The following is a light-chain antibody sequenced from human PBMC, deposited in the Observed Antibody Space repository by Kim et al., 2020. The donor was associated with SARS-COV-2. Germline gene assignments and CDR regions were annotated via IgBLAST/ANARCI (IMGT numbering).Light chain of an antibody. Sequence: EVVLTQSPDTLSLSPGETATLSCRASQTVYRSHLAWFQQRRGQTPRLLIFAASRRASGIPDRFSGSESGTDFTLTISGVQPEDFAVYYFQQYGTSPPWMFGQGTTVEI. J-gene: IGKJ1*01. V-gene: IGKV3-20*01. CDR3: QQYGTSPPWM. CDR1: QTVYRSH. CDR2: AAS.